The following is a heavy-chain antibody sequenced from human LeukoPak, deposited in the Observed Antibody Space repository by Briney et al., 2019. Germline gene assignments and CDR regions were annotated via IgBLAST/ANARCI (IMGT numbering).Heavy chain of an antibody. J-gene: IGHJ4*02. CDR3: ARDGEGYCSGGSCNSGSSDY. CDR2: ISWNSGSI. D-gene: IGHD2-15*01. CDR1: GFTFDDYA. V-gene: IGHV3-9*01. Sequence: GRSLRLSCAASGFTFDDYAMHWVRQAPGKGLEWVSGISWNSGSIGYADSVKGRFTISRDNAKNSLYLQMNSLRVEDTAVYYCARDGEGYCSGGSCNSGSSDYWGQGTLVTVSS.